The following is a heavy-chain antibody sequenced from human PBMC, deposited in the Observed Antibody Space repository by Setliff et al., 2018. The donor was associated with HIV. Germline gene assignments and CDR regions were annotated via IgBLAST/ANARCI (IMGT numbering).Heavy chain of an antibody. CDR2: IDWEDDK. V-gene: IGHV2-70*16. J-gene: IGHJ4*02. D-gene: IGHD3-10*01. CDR3: ARTYGSASKLDY. Sequence: TLSLTCTVSGGSIASSTHYWAWIRQPPGKALEWLARIDWEDDKFYSTSLKTRLTISKDTSKNQVVLTMTNMGPLDTATYFCARTYGSASKLDYWGPGTLVTAPQ. CDR1: GGSIASSTHY.